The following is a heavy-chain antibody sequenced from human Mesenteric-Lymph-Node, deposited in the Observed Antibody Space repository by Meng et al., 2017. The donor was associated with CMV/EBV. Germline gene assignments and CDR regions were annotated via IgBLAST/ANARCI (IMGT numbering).Heavy chain of an antibody. D-gene: IGHD6-13*01. CDR2: IYHSGTT. J-gene: IGHJ5*02. CDR3: ARGSSSDWFDP. CDR1: GDSSIRSNW. Sequence: LTCGVSGDSSIRSNWWSWVRQPPGKGLEWIGEIYHSGTTNYNPSLKSRVTIAVDKSKNQFSLKLSSVTAADTAVYYCARGSSSDWFDPWGQGTLVTVSS. V-gene: IGHV4-4*02.